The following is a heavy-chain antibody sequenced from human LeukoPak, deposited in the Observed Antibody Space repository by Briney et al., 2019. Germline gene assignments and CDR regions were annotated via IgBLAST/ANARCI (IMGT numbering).Heavy chain of an antibody. D-gene: IGHD2-8*01. CDR2: ISGSGGST. CDR1: GFTFTSYT. CDR3: AKPIVLMVYGIDNY. Sequence: PGGSLRLSCAASGFTFTSYTMSWVRHAPRKGLEWVSAISGSGGSTYSADSVKGRFTISRDNSKNTLYLQMKSLRGEDTAVYYCAKPIVLMVYGIDNYWGQGTLVTVSS. J-gene: IGHJ4*02. V-gene: IGHV3-23*01.